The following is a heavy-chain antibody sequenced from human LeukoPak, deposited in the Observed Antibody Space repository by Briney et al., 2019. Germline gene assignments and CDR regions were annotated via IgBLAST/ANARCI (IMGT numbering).Heavy chain of an antibody. V-gene: IGHV4-31*03. CDR2: IYYSGST. CDR1: GGSISSGGYY. Sequence: PSETLSLTCTVSGGSISSGGYYWRWIRQHPGKGLEWIGYIYYSGSTYYNPSLKSRVTISVDTSKNQFSLKLSSVTAADTAVYYCARGIYDSSGYYLDYMDYWGQGTLVTVSS. D-gene: IGHD3-22*01. J-gene: IGHJ4*02. CDR3: ARGIYDSSGYYLDYMDY.